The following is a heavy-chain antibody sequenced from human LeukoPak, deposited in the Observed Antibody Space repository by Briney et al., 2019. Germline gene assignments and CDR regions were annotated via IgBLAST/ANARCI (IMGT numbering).Heavy chain of an antibody. J-gene: IGHJ4*02. CDR3: AKQKSYTVPYYFDY. Sequence: GGSLRLSCAASGFTFSSYGMHWVRQAPGKGLEWVAFIRYDGSNKYYADSVKGRFTISRDNSKNTLYLQMNSLRAEDTAVYYCAKQKSYTVPYYFDYWGQGTLVTVSS. D-gene: IGHD5/OR15-5a*01. V-gene: IGHV3-30*02. CDR1: GFTFSSYG. CDR2: IRYDGSNK.